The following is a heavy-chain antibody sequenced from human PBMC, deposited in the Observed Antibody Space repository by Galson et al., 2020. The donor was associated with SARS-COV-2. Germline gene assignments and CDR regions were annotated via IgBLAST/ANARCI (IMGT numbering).Heavy chain of an antibody. Sequence: ASVTVSCKASGYTFTSYGISWVRQAPGQGHQWMGWISDYNGNTNYAQKLQGRVTMTTDTSTSTAYMELRSLRSDDTAVYYCARDPRQWLVYDSYFDYWGQGTLVTVSS. D-gene: IGHD6-19*01. J-gene: IGHJ4*02. CDR3: ARDPRQWLVYDSYFDY. V-gene: IGHV1-18*01. CDR1: GYTFTSYG. CDR2: ISDYNGNT.